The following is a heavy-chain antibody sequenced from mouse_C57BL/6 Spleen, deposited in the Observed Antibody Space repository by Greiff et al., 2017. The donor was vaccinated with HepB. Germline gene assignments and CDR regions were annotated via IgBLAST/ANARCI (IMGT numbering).Heavy chain of an antibody. CDR2: IYPRSGNT. V-gene: IGHV1-81*01. CDR3: ARWDYYGSSHWYFDV. CDR1: GYTFTSYG. J-gene: IGHJ1*03. Sequence: VKLMESGAELARPGASVKLSCKASGYTFTSYGISWVKQRTGQGLEWIGEIYPRSGNTYYNEKFKGKATLTADKSSSTAYMELRSMTSEDSAVYFCARWDYYGSSHWYFDVWGTGTTVTVSS. D-gene: IGHD1-1*01.